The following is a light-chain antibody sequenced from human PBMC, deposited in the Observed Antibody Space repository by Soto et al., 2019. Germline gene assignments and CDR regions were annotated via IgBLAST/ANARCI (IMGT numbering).Light chain of an antibody. V-gene: IGKV1-39*01. Sequence: DIQMTQSPSSLSASVIDIGTSTVLASQSISTFLNWYQQKPGNAPKSLIYAASNLQSGVPSRFSGSGSGTDFTLTISSLQPEDFATYYCQQSFSSPRTFGPGTKVDIK. CDR1: QSISTF. J-gene: IGKJ1*01. CDR3: QQSFSSPRT. CDR2: AAS.